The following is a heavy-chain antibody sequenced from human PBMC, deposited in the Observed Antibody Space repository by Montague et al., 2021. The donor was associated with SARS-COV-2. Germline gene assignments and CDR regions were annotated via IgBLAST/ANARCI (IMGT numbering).Heavy chain of an antibody. Sequence: SETLSLTCSVSGGSISRYYWSWIRQPAGKALEWIGRIYSTEDTTYDPSLQSRVTMLVDTSKNQFSLKLTSVSAADTAVYYCARGGTVTTFLAPKRTRRYNWFDPWGQGTLVTVSS. CDR3: ARGGTVTTFLAPKRTRRYNWFDP. CDR1: GGSISRYY. J-gene: IGHJ5*02. CDR2: IYSTEDT. V-gene: IGHV4-4*07. D-gene: IGHD4-17*01.